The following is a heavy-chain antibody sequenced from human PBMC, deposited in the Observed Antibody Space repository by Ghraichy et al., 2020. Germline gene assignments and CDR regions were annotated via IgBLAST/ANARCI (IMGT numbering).Heavy chain of an antibody. V-gene: IGHV3-30*18. CDR1: GFTFSSYG. CDR2: ISYDGSNK. D-gene: IGHD3-16*01. Sequence: GSLRLSCAASGFTFSSYGMHWVRQAPGKGLEWVAVISYDGSNKYYADSVKGRFTISRDNSKNTLYLQMNSLRAEDTAVYYCAKVGGQLPGAFDIWGQGTMVTVSS. CDR3: AKVGGQLPGAFDI. J-gene: IGHJ3*02.